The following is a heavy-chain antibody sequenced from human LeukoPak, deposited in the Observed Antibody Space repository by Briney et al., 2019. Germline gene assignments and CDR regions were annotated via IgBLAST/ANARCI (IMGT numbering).Heavy chain of an antibody. CDR2: ITAYNDNT. CDR1: GYTFTGYY. Sequence: ASVKVSCKASGYTFTGYYMHWVRQAPGQGLEWMGWITAYNDNTNYAQKLQGRVTMTTDTSTSTAYMELRSLRSDGTAVYYCARALLWFGEPSHIDYWGQGTLVTASS. D-gene: IGHD3-10*01. J-gene: IGHJ4*02. CDR3: ARALLWFGEPSHIDY. V-gene: IGHV1-18*04.